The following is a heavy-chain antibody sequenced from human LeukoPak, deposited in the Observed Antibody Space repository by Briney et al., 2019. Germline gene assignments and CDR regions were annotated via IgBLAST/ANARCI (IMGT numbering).Heavy chain of an antibody. CDR1: GDTFSFYA. Sequence: SVKVSCKAYGDTFSFYALSWVRQAPGQRLEWMGGYIPIFTRTDYAERFQGRVTITTDESSNTAYMELRGLRSDDTAVYYCARHMYYYENTGYYSNPFGYWGQGTLVTVSS. D-gene: IGHD3-22*01. V-gene: IGHV1-69*05. CDR3: ARHMYYYENTGYYSNPFGY. J-gene: IGHJ4*02. CDR2: YIPIFTRT.